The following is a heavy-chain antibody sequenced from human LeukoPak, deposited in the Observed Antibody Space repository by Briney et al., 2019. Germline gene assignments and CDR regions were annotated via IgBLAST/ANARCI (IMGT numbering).Heavy chain of an antibody. D-gene: IGHD3-16*01. CDR3: AREPPGGGFDY. Sequence: GGSLRLSCAASGFTFRSYAMSWVRQAPRKGLEWVSVISGGGGDTYNADSVKGRFTISRDNSKNTLYLQMNSLRAEDTAVYYCAREPPGGGFDYWGQGTLVTVSS. J-gene: IGHJ4*02. V-gene: IGHV3-23*01. CDR1: GFTFRSYA. CDR2: ISGGGGDT.